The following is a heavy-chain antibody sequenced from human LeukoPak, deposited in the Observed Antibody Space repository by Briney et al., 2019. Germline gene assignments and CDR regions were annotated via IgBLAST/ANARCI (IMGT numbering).Heavy chain of an antibody. J-gene: IGHJ3*02. D-gene: IGHD2-2*01. Sequence: PGGSLRLSCAASGFTFSSHAMSWVRQSPGKGLEWVSAISGTGVNTYYADSVKGRFTISRDNSKNTLYLQMNSLRAEDTAVYYCAKPRTSWVVDAFDIWGQGTMVTVSS. V-gene: IGHV3-23*01. CDR3: AKPRTSWVVDAFDI. CDR2: ISGTGVNT. CDR1: GFTFSSHA.